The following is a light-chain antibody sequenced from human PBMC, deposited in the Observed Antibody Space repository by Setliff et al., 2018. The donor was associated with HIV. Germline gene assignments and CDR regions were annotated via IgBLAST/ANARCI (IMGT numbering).Light chain of an antibody. CDR1: SSDVGNYNF. CDR2: EVI. CDR3: SSYAGSSSAL. Sequence: QSVLTQPASVSGSPGQSITISCTGTSSDVGNYNFVSWYQQHPGKSPKLIIYEVIKRPSGVSDRFSGPKSGNTASLTISGLQAEDEALYHCSSYAGSSSALFGGGTKVTVL. V-gene: IGLV2-23*02. J-gene: IGLJ2*01.